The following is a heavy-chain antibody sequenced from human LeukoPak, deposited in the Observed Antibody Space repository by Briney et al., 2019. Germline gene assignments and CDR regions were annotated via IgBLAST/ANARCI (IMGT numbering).Heavy chain of an antibody. Sequence: PGGSLRLSCAASGFTVSSNYMSWVRQAPGKGLEWVSVIFSGGSTYYADSVKGRFTISRDNSKNTLYLQMNSLRAEDTAVYYCARENDMGYCSGGRCYKGYNAMDVWGKGPRSPSPQ. CDR3: ARENDMGYCSGGRCYKGYNAMDV. D-gene: IGHD2-15*01. CDR2: IFSGGST. J-gene: IGHJ6*01. CDR1: GFTVSSNY. V-gene: IGHV3-53*01.